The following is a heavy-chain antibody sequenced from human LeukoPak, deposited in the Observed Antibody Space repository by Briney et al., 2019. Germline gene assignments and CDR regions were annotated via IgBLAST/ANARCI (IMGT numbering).Heavy chain of an antibody. CDR1: GGSISSSSYY. Sequence: SETLSPTCTVSGGSISSSSYYWGWIRQPPGKGLEWIGSIYYSGSTYYNPSLKSRVTISVDTSKKQFSLKLSSVTAADTAVYYCASELQWLATPNYFDYWGQGTLVTVSS. CDR3: ASELQWLATPNYFDY. CDR2: IYYSGST. V-gene: IGHV4-39*02. D-gene: IGHD6-19*01. J-gene: IGHJ4*02.